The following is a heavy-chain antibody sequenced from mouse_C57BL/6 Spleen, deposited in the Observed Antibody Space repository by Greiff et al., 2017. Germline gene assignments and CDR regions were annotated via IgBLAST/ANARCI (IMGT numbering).Heavy chain of an antibody. Sequence: EVQRVESGGGLVKPGGSLKLSCAASGFTFSDYGMHWVRQAPEKGLEWVAYISSGSSNIYYADTVKGRFTISRDNAKNTLFLQKTSLRSEDAAMYYCGGKGYDYDVDWYFEVWGTGTTVTVS. J-gene: IGHJ1*03. D-gene: IGHD2-4*01. V-gene: IGHV5-17*01. CDR3: GGKGYDYDVDWYFEV. CDR1: GFTFSDYG. CDR2: ISSGSSNI.